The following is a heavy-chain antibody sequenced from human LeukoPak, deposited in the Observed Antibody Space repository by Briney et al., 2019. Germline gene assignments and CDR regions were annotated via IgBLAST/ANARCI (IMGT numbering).Heavy chain of an antibody. J-gene: IGHJ4*02. CDR1: GASISGSGYY. D-gene: IGHD6-19*01. V-gene: IGHV4-39*01. CDR2: IYYTGST. Sequence: SETLSLTCAVSGASISGSGYYLGWIRQPPGKGLEWIGNIYYTGSTYYNASLQSRVTISIDMSKNQFSLRLSSVTAADTAMYYCVKSGGYGLIDYWGQGALVTVSS. CDR3: VKSGGYGLIDY.